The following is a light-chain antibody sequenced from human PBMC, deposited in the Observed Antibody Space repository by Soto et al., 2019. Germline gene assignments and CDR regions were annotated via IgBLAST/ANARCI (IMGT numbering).Light chain of an antibody. J-gene: IGKJ4*01. V-gene: IGKV4-1*01. CDR2: WAS. CDR3: QQYYSSPLT. Sequence: DIVMTQSPDSLAVSLGERATINCKTSQSVLYNSNNKNYLTWHQQKPGQPPKLLLSWASTRESGVPDRFSGSGSETDFTLTISSLQAEDVAVYYCQQYYSSPLTFGGGHRVEI. CDR1: QSVLYNSNNKNY.